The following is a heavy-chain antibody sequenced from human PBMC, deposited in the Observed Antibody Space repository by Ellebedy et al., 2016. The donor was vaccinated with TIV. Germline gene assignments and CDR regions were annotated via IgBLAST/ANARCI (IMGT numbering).Heavy chain of an antibody. CDR1: GFTFSGYW. V-gene: IGHV3-7*01. CDR3: ARDWNSGYALDY. CDR2: IKQDGSEK. D-gene: IGHD5-12*01. Sequence: GGSLRLSCAASGFTFSGYWMTWVRQAPGKGLEWVANIKQDGSEKYYVDSVKGRFTISRDNAKNSLYLQMNSLRAEDTAVYYCARDWNSGYALDYWGQGTLVTVSS. J-gene: IGHJ4*02.